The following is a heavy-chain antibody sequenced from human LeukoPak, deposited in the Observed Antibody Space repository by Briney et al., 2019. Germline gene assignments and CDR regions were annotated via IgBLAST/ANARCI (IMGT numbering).Heavy chain of an antibody. CDR2: IIPIFGTA. CDR3: ARGGSSSPFDY. D-gene: IGHD6-6*01. V-gene: IGHV1-69*05. Sequence: ASVKVSCKASGGTFSSYAISWVRQAPGQGLEWMGGIIPIFGTANYAQKFQGRVTITTDEPTSTAYMELSSLRSEDMAVYYCARGGSSSPFDYWGQGTLVTVSS. CDR1: GGTFSSYA. J-gene: IGHJ4*02.